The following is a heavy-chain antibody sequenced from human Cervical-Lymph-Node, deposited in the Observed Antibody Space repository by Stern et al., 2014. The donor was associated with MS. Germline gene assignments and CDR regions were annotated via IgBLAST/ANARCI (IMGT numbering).Heavy chain of an antibody. D-gene: IGHD6-6*01. V-gene: IGHV4-39*02. CDR1: GGSISSTTDY. J-gene: IGHJ4*02. CDR3: AREDLRRGSSSPY. Sequence: QLQLQESGPGLVKPSETLSLTCTISGGSISSTTDYWDWIRQPPGKGLVWIGSIDYSGRAFYNPSLMSRVTISVDTSRNQLSLKLNSVAAADTAVYYCAREDLRRGSSSPYWGQGTLVTVSS. CDR2: IDYSGRA.